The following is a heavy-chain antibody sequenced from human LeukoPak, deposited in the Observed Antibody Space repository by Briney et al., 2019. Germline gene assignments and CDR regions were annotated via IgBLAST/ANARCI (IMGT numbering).Heavy chain of an antibody. CDR2: IWYDGSSK. J-gene: IGHJ5*02. V-gene: IGHV3-33*06. Sequence: PGGSLRLSCAASGFTFSSYGMHWVRQAPGKGLEWVAVIWYDGSSKYYADSVKGRLTISRDNSKNTLYLQMNSLRAEDTAVYYCAKEGPDYYDSSGYINWFDPWGQGTLVTVSS. CDR1: GFTFSSYG. CDR3: AKEGPDYYDSSGYINWFDP. D-gene: IGHD3-22*01.